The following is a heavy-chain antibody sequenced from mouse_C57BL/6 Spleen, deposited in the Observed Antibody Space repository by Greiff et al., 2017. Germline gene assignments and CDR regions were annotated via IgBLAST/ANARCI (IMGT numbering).Heavy chain of an antibody. CDR2: INPNNGGT. CDR3: ARERDSRLAY. CDR1: GYTFTDYN. J-gene: IGHJ3*01. V-gene: IGHV1-18*01. Sequence: EVKLQQSGPELVKPGASVKIPCKASGYTFTDYNMDWVKQSHGKSLEWIGDINPNNGGTIYNQKFKGKATLTVDKSSSTAYMELRSLTSEDTAVYYCARERDSRLAYWGQGTLVTVSA. D-gene: IGHD6-1*01.